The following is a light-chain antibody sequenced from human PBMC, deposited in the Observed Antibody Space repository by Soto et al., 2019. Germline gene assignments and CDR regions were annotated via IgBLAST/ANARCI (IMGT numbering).Light chain of an antibody. CDR3: TAFSANRVYL. CDR1: SSDIGTYDY. CDR2: GVH. Sequence: QSALTQPISVSGSPGQSITMSCTGNSSDIGTYDYVCWYQQHPGKAPRLLIHGVHNRSPGISGRFSASKSGLTASLTLSGLQAEDEADYYCTAFSANRVYLFGPGTKDTVL. J-gene: IGLJ1*01. V-gene: IGLV2-14*01.